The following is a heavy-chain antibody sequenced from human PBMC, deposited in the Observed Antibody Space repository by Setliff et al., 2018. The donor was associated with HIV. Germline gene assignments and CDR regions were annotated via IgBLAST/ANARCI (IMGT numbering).Heavy chain of an antibody. D-gene: IGHD6-6*01. V-gene: IGHV1-2*06. Sequence: ASVKGSCKASGYTFTDYFTHWVRQAPGQGLEWMGRINPKTGDTKYKQKFQGRVTMTRDASINTAYMELSSLTSDDTAVYYCARDWSMTSRESNWFDPWGQGTLVTVSS. CDR2: INPKTGDT. CDR1: GYTFTDYF. J-gene: IGHJ5*02. CDR3: ARDWSMTSRESNWFDP.